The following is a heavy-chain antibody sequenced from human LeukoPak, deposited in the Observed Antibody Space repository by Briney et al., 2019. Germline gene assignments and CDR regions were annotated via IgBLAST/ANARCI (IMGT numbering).Heavy chain of an antibody. CDR3: ARGRRWLGYDY. J-gene: IGHJ4*02. CDR1: GGSISSSSYY. CDR2: IYYSGST. D-gene: IGHD3-22*01. V-gene: IGHV4-39*01. Sequence: SETLSLTCTVSGGSISSSSYYWGWIRQPPGKGLEWIGSIYYSGSTYYNPSLKSRVTISVDTSKNQFSLKLSSVTAADTAVYYCARGRRWLGYDYWGQGTLVTVSS.